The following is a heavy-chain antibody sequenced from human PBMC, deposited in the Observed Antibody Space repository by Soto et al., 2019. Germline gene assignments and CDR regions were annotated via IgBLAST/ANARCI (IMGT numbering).Heavy chain of an antibody. Sequence: QVQLVQSGAEVKKPGASVKVSCKASRYAFTWFNILWVRQAPGQRLEWMRWINAGNGNTKYSQKFQGRVTLTRDTSANTAYMELSSLISEDTAVYYCARPKDYDDCLNLWGQGTLVTVSS. D-gene: IGHD3-22*01. J-gene: IGHJ4*02. V-gene: IGHV1-3*01. CDR2: INAGNGNT. CDR1: RYAFTWFN. CDR3: ARPKDYDDCLNL.